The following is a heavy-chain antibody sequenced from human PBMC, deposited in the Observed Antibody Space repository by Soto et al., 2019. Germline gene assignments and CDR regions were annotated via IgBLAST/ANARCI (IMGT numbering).Heavy chain of an antibody. CDR1: GFSFDDYT. D-gene: IGHD3-22*01. J-gene: IGHJ3*02. CDR2: LSWNSGFS. V-gene: IGHV3-9*01. CDR3: AKGRGTIVVTDAYDS. Sequence: PGGSLRLSCGGSGFSFDDYTMHWVRQAPGKGPAWVASLSWNSGFSGYADSVKGRFTISRDNAQSSVHLQMNNLRTEDTALYYCAKGRGTIVVTDAYDSWGQGTMVTVSS.